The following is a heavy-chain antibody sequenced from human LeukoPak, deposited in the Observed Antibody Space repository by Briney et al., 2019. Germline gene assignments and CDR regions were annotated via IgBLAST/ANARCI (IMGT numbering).Heavy chain of an antibody. CDR3: ARDEVGYDSSGYTVDWFDP. D-gene: IGHD3-22*01. J-gene: IGHJ5*02. V-gene: IGHV3-48*01. CDR1: GFTFSSYS. Sequence: AGGSLRLSCAASGFTFSSYSMNWVRQAPGKGLEWVSYISSSSSTIYYADSVKGRFTISRDNAKNSLYLQMNSLRAEDTAVYYCARDEVGYDSSGYTVDWFDPWGQGTLVTVSS. CDR2: ISSSSSTI.